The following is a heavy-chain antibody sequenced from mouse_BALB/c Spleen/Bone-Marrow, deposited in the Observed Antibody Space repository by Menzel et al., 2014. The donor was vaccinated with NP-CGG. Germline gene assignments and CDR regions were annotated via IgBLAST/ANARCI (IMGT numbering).Heavy chain of an antibody. CDR2: IDPYDSET. Sequence: QVQLQQSGAELVRPGASVKLSCKASGYTITSYWMNWVKQRPEQGLEWIGRIDPYDSETHYNQKFKDKAILTLDKSSSTSFMQLSSLTSEDAAVYYCAREDYGHAMDYWGQGTSVTVSS. CDR3: AREDYGHAMDY. D-gene: IGHD1-1*01. V-gene: IGHV1-52*01. J-gene: IGHJ4*01. CDR1: GYTITSYW.